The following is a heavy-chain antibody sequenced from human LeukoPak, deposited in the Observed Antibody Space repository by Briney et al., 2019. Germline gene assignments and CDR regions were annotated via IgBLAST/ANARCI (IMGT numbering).Heavy chain of an antibody. D-gene: IGHD6-19*01. Sequence: SETLSLTCTVSGGSISSYYWSWIRQPPGKGLEWIGYIYYSGSTNYNPSLKSRVTISVDTSKNQFSLKLSTVTAADTAVYYCARLLLAVAGTNYFDYWGQGTLVTVSS. J-gene: IGHJ4*02. CDR3: ARLLLAVAGTNYFDY. CDR2: IYYSGST. V-gene: IGHV4-59*08. CDR1: GGSISSYY.